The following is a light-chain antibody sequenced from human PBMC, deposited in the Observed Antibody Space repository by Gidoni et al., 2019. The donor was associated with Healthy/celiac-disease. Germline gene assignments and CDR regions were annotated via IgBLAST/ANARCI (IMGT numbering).Light chain of an antibody. J-gene: IGKJ1*01. CDR2: AAS. V-gene: IGKV1-39*01. Sequence: DIQMTQSPSSLSASVGDRLTFTCRASQSISSYLNWYQQKPGKAPKLLIYAASSLQSGVPSRFSGSGSGTDFTLTISSLQPEDFATYYCQQSYSTPQTFGHXTKVEIK. CDR1: QSISSY. CDR3: QQSYSTPQT.